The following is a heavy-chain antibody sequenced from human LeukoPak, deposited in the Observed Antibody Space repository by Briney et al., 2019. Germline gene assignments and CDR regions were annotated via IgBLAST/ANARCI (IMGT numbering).Heavy chain of an antibody. J-gene: IGHJ4*02. CDR3: AKFGRGTSPVH. V-gene: IGHV3-7*01. Sequence: GGSLRLSCAASGFTFRSSWMSWVRLAPGKGLEWVGNIRPDGSEKQYVDSVKGRFTISRDNAQNSLLLQMNSLRAEDTAVSYCAKFGRGTSPVHWGQGTLVTVSS. CDR2: IRPDGSEK. CDR1: GFTFRSSW. D-gene: IGHD3-16*01.